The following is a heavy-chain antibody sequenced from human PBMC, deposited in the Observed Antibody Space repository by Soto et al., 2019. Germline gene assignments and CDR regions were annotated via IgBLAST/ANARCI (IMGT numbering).Heavy chain of an antibody. CDR1: GGTFSSYA. Sequence: SVKVSCKASGGTFSSYAISWVRQAPGQGXEWMGGIIPIFGTANYAQKFQGRVTITADKSTSTAYMELSSLRSEDTAVYYCARARDGYYGSGSYYPDYYGMDVWGQGTTVTVYS. D-gene: IGHD3-10*01. J-gene: IGHJ6*02. V-gene: IGHV1-69*06. CDR3: ARARDGYYGSGSYYPDYYGMDV. CDR2: IIPIFGTA.